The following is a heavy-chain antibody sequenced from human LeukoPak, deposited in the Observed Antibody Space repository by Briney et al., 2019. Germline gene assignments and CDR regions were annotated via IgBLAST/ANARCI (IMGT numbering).Heavy chain of an antibody. Sequence: GGSRRLSCVASGFTFSSYSMNWVRQAPGKGLEWVSYTTSSGSTKYYADSVKGRFTISRDNAKNSLYLQMKSLRAEDTAVYYCAREGIAAAGEHWGQGTLVTVSS. CDR2: TTSSGSTK. V-gene: IGHV3-48*04. J-gene: IGHJ1*01. CDR1: GFTFSSYS. CDR3: AREGIAAAGEH. D-gene: IGHD6-13*01.